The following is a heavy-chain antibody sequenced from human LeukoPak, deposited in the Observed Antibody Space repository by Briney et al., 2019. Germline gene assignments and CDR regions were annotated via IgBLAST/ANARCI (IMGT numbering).Heavy chain of an antibody. J-gene: IGHJ4*02. V-gene: IGHV1-3*01. D-gene: IGHD3-9*01. CDR3: ARDEDYHILTGYERFDY. CDR2: INAGNGNT. Sequence: ASVKVSCKASGYTFTSYAMHWVRQAPGQRLEWMGWINAGNGNTKYSQKFQGRVTITRDTSASTAYMELRSLRSDDTAVYYCARDEDYHILTGYERFDYWGQGTLVTVSS. CDR1: GYTFTSYA.